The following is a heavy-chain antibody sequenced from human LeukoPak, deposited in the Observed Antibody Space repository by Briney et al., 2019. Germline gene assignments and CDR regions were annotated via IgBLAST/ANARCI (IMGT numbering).Heavy chain of an antibody. CDR3: AREGSRPVGDYFDY. V-gene: IGHV4-59*01. J-gene: IGHJ4*02. Sequence: PSETLSLTCTVPGGSISSYYWSWIRQPPGKGLEWIGYIYYSGSTNYNPSLKSRVTISVDTSKNQFSLKLSSVTAADTAVYYCAREGSRPVGDYFDYWGQGTLVTVSS. D-gene: IGHD2-15*01. CDR2: IYYSGST. CDR1: GGSISSYY.